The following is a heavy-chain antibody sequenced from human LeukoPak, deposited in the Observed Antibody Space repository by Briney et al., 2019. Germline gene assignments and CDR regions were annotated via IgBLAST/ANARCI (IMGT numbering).Heavy chain of an antibody. D-gene: IGHD5-18*01. J-gene: IGHJ4*02. Sequence: ASVTVSFKVSGKTLSDLSIHWLRQPPGKGLEWLGGSDPEDGERIYAQMFQGRVTITEDTSIDTAYMELSSLRSEDTAVYYCVTGFTTMAVDYFDYWGQGTLVTVSP. CDR3: VTGFTTMAVDYFDY. CDR1: GKTLSDLS. V-gene: IGHV1-24*01. CDR2: SDPEDGER.